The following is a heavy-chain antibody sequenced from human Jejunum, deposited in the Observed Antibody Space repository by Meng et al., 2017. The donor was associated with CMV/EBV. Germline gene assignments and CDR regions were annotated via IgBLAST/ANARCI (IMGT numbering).Heavy chain of an antibody. CDR1: GYTFSSFG. D-gene: IGHD3-10*01. CDR3: ASGFLPSWFDP. J-gene: IGHJ5*02. Sequence: QVKLGRAGGEGKKPGASVKVSGKASGYTFSSFGISGVRQAPGQGLGWMGWISAYNGKTNYAQKLQGRVTMTTDTSTSTAYMEVRSLTSDDTAVYYGASGFLPSWFDPWGQGTLVTVSS. CDR2: ISAYNGKT. V-gene: IGHV1-18*01.